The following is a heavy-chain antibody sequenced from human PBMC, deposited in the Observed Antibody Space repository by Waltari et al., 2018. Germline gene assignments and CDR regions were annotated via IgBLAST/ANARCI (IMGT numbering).Heavy chain of an antibody. J-gene: IGHJ6*02. Sequence: EVQLLESGGGLVQPGGSLRLSCAASGFTFSSYAMRWVRQAPGKGLEWVSAISGSGGSTYYADSVKGRFTISRDNSKNTLYLQMNSLRAEDTAVYYCARVARKTYSSPVPGRDYYYGMDVWGLGTTVTVSS. D-gene: IGHD3-22*01. CDR2: ISGSGGST. V-gene: IGHV3-23*01. CDR3: ARVARKTYSSPVPGRDYYYGMDV. CDR1: GFTFSSYA.